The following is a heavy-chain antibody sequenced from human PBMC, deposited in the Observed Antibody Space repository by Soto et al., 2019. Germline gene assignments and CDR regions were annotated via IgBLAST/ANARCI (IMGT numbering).Heavy chain of an antibody. D-gene: IGHD3-16*01. CDR3: ARHMITFGGGTGYFDY. J-gene: IGHJ4*02. V-gene: IGHV3-7*01. CDR2: IKHDGSEK. Sequence: EVQLVESGGGLVQPGGSLRLSCAASGFTFSNYWMSWVRQAPGKGLEWVADIKHDGSEKYCVDSVKGRFTMSRDNAKNSLYLQMNSLRAEDTAVYYCARHMITFGGGTGYFDYWGQGTLVTVSS. CDR1: GFTFSNYW.